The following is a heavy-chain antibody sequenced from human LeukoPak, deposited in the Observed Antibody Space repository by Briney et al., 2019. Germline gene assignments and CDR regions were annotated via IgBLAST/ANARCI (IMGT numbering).Heavy chain of an antibody. Sequence: ASVKVSCKASGYTFTSYDINWVRQATGQGLEWMGWMNPNSRNTGYAQKFQGRVTMTRNTSISTAYMELSSLRSEDTAVYYCARGVYDFWSGYIYYYYYMDVWGKGTTVTVSS. CDR3: ARGVYDFWSGYIYYYYYMDV. CDR2: MNPNSRNT. CDR1: GYTFTSYD. D-gene: IGHD3-3*01. J-gene: IGHJ6*03. V-gene: IGHV1-8*01.